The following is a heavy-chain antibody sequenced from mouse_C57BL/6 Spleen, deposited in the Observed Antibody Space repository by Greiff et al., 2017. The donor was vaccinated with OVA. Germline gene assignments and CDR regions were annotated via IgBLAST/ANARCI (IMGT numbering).Heavy chain of an antibody. CDR3: ARGGNYGNYGGFGY. Sequence: QVQLMESGAELVRPGASVTLSCTASGFTFTDYEMHWVKQTPVHGLEWIGAIDPETGGTAYNQKFKGKAILTADKSSNTGYMELRSLTSEDSAVYYCARGGNYGNYGGFGYWGKGTLVTVSA. CDR2: IDPETGGT. D-gene: IGHD2-1*01. CDR1: GFTFTDYE. V-gene: IGHV1-15*01. J-gene: IGHJ3*01.